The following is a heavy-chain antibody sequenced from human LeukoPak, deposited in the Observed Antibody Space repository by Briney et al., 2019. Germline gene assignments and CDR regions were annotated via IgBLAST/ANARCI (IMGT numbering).Heavy chain of an antibody. J-gene: IGHJ4*02. CDR2: INPNSGGT. V-gene: IGHV1-2*02. CDR1: GYTFTSYG. D-gene: IGHD2-15*01. Sequence: GASVKVSCKASGYTFTSYGISWVRQAPGQGLEWMGWINPNSGGTNYAQKFQGRVTMTGDTSISTAYMELSRLRSDDTAVYYCARGYCSGGSCYFFYWGQGTLVTVSS. CDR3: ARGYCSGGSCYFFY.